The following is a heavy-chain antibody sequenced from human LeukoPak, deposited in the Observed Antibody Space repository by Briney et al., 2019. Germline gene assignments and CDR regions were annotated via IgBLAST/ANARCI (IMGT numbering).Heavy chain of an antibody. J-gene: IGHJ3*02. D-gene: IGHD3-22*01. CDR3: ARETIYYYDSSGYPIDAFDI. V-gene: IGHV4-31*03. CDR2: IYYSGST. Sequence: SQTLSLTCTVSGGSISSGGYYRSWIRQHPGKGLEWIGYIYYSGSTYYNPSLKSRVTISVDTSKNQFSLKLSSVTAADTAVYYCARETIYYYDSSGYPIDAFDIWGQGTMVTVSS. CDR1: GGSISSGGYY.